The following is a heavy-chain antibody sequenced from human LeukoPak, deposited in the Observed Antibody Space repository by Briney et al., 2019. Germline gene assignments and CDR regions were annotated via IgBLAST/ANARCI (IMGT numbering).Heavy chain of an antibody. Sequence: PGGSLRLSCAASGFTFSSYAMTWVRQAPGEGLEWVSGTSGSGGSTYYADSVEGRFTVSRDNPRDTLDLQMNSLRAEDTALYYCAKVRSGGYYPHYHYYGMDVWGQGTTVTVSS. CDR2: TSGSGGST. D-gene: IGHD3-22*01. J-gene: IGHJ6*02. CDR1: GFTFSSYA. V-gene: IGHV3-23*01. CDR3: AKVRSGGYYPHYHYYGMDV.